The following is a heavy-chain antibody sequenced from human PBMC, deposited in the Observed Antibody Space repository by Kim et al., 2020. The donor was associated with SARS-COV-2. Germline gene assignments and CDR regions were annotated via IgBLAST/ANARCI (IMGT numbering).Heavy chain of an antibody. J-gene: IGHJ4*02. CDR1: GFTFSSYD. D-gene: IGHD6-13*01. CDR2: ICTAGDT. CDR3: ARALVYSSSWYYFDY. Sequence: GGSLRLSCAASGFTFSSYDMHWVRQATGKGLEWVSAICTAGDTYYPGSVKGRFTISRENAKNSLYLQMNSLRAGDTAVYYCARALVYSSSWYYFDYWGQGTLVTVSS. V-gene: IGHV3-13*01.